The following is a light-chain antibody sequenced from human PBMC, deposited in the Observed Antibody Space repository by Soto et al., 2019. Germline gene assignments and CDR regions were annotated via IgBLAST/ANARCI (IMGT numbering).Light chain of an antibody. J-gene: IGKJ3*01. CDR1: QSISSTY. V-gene: IGKV3-20*01. Sequence: EIVLTQSPGTLSLSPGERATLACRASQSISSTYLAWYQHQPGQAPRLLIYDTSTRATAIPDRFSGSGSGTDFTLTISRMEPEDFAVYYWQQYGSSPWTFGPGTKVHIK. CDR2: DTS. CDR3: QQYGSSPWT.